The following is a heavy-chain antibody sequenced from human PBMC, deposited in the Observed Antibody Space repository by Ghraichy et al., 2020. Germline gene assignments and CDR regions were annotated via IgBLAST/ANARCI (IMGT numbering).Heavy chain of an antibody. CDR3: ARRRQTWSAAEGDAFDI. Sequence: SETLSLTCTVSGGSFTSYYWSWIRQPPGKGLEWIGYIYYTGSTNDNPSLKSRLTLLVDPSKNQFSLQLKSVTAADTAVYYCARRRQTWSAAEGDAFDIWGHGTMVTVSS. CDR2: IYYTGST. D-gene: IGHD5-18*01. V-gene: IGHV4-59*12. J-gene: IGHJ3*02. CDR1: GGSFTSYY.